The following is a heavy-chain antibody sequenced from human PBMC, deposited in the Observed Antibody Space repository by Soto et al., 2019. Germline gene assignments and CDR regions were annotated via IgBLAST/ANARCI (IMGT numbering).Heavy chain of an antibody. Sequence: SETLSLTCTVSGDSISNYYWSWIRQPAGKGLEWIGRIYTSGTTYSNPSLKSRVTISRDTSKNQFSLKLTSVTAADTALYYCGKVLVGATGHTDSDSWGPGTLVTVSS. CDR3: GKVLVGATGHTDSDS. V-gene: IGHV4-4*07. D-gene: IGHD2-15*01. J-gene: IGHJ4*02. CDR2: IYTSGTT. CDR1: GDSISNYY.